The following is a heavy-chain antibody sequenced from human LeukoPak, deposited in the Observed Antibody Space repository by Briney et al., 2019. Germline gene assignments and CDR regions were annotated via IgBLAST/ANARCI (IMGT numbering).Heavy chain of an antibody. D-gene: IGHD6-13*01. V-gene: IGHV3-48*03. CDR2: ISSSGSTK. CDR1: GFTFSSYE. Sequence: GGSLRLSCAASGFTFSSYEMNWVRQAPGKGLEWLSHISSSGSTKYYANSVKGRFTISRDNAKNSVYLQMNSLTAEDTGLYYCARDATTAVGWVYMDVWGKGTTVTISS. CDR3: ARDATTAVGWVYMDV. J-gene: IGHJ6*03.